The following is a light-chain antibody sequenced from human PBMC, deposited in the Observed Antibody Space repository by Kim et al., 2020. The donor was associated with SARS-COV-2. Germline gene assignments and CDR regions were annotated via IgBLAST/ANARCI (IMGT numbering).Light chain of an antibody. CDR3: QQRAKWVT. CDR2: DAS. V-gene: IGKV3-11*01. CDR1: QSVGSY. Sequence: EIVLTQSPATLSLSPGERATLSCRASQSVGSYLAWYQQKPGQAPSLLIYDASNRAAGIPARFSGSGSGTDFTLTISSLEPEDFAVYYCQQRAKWVTFGGGTKVDIK. J-gene: IGKJ4*01.